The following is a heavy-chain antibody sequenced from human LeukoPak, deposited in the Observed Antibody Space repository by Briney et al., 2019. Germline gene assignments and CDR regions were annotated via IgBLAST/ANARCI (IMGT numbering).Heavy chain of an antibody. CDR1: GGSISSYY. D-gene: IGHD3-10*01. J-gene: IGHJ3*02. V-gene: IGHV4-39*01. CDR3: ARGMVRGVMNDAFDI. Sequence: SETLSLTCTVSGGSISSYYWGWIRQPPGKGLEWIGSIYYSGSTYYNPSLKSRVTISVDTSKNQFSLKLSSVTAADTAVYYCARGMVRGVMNDAFDIWGQGTMVTVSS. CDR2: IYYSGST.